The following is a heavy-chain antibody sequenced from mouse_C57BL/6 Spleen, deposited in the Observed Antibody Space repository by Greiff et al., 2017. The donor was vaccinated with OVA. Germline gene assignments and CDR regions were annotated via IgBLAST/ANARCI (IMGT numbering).Heavy chain of an antibody. V-gene: IGHV5-9-1*02. Sequence: EVQVVESGAGLVKPGGSLKLSCAASGFTFSSYAMSWVRQTPEKRLEWVAYISSGGDYIYYADTVKGRFTISRDNARNTLYLQMSSLKSEDTAMYYCTRVGNYYSNYGYYAMDYWGQGTSVTVSS. CDR1: GFTFSSYA. J-gene: IGHJ4*01. CDR2: ISSGGDYI. D-gene: IGHD2-5*01. CDR3: TRVGNYYSNYGYYAMDY.